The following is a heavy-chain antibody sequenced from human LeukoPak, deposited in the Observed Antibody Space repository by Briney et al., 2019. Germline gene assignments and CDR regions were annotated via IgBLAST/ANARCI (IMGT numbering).Heavy chain of an antibody. CDR3: ARDRHAVATIWGGDY. V-gene: IGHV3-30-3*01. D-gene: IGHD5-12*01. CDR1: GFTFSSYA. J-gene: IGHJ4*02. CDR2: ISYDGSNK. Sequence: PGGSLGLSCAASGFTFSSYAMHWVRQAPGKGLEWVAVISYDGSNKYYADSVKGRFTISRDNSKNTLYLQLNSLRAEDTAVYYCARDRHAVATIWGGDYWGQGTLVTVSS.